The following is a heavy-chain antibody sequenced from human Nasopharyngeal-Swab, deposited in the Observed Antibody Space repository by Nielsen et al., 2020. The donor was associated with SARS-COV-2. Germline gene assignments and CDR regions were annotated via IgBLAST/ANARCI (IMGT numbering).Heavy chain of an antibody. Sequence: GESLKISCAASGFIFSSYAMHWVRQAPGKGLEWVAVISYDESNKYYADSVKGRLTISRDNSKNTLYLQMNSLRAEDTAVYYCAGTFGEGHDYYYYGMDVWGQGTTVTVSS. CDR3: AGTFGEGHDYYYYGMDV. D-gene: IGHD3-10*01. CDR2: ISYDESNK. J-gene: IGHJ6*02. V-gene: IGHV3-30-3*01. CDR1: GFIFSSYA.